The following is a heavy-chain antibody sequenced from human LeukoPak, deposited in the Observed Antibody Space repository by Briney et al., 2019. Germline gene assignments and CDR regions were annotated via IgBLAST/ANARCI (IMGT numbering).Heavy chain of an antibody. CDR1: GFTVSSNY. CDR3: ATMVGRNWFDP. D-gene: IGHD1-26*01. J-gene: IGHJ5*02. Sequence: PGGSLRPSCAASGFTVSSNYMSWVRQAPGKGLEWVSVIYSGGSTYYADSVKGRFTISRDNSKNTLYLQMNSLRAEDTAVYYCATMVGRNWFDPWGQGTLVTVSS. V-gene: IGHV3-66*01. CDR2: IYSGGST.